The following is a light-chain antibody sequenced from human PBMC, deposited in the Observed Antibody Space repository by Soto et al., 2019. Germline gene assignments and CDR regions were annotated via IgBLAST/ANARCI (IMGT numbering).Light chain of an antibody. CDR2: GAS. CDR3: QQYNNWPQT. Sequence: EIVMTQSPATLSVSPGERAALSCRASQGVSSNLAWYQQKPGQAPRLLIYGASTRATGIPARFSGSGSGTEFTLTISSLQSEDSAVYYCQQYNNWPQTFGQGTKEDIK. J-gene: IGKJ2*01. CDR1: QGVSSN. V-gene: IGKV3-15*01.